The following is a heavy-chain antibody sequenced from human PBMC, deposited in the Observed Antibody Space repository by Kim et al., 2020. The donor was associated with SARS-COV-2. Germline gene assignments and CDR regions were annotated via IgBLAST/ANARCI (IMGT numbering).Heavy chain of an antibody. CDR1: GFTFSSYW. D-gene: IGHD6-13*01. Sequence: GGSLRLSCAASGFTFSSYWMHWVRQAPGKGLVWVSRINSDGSSSTTYADSVKGRFTISRDNAKNTLHLQMNSLRAEDTAVYYCARANIDYSSKLDCWGQGTLVTVSS. CDR2: INSDGSSST. CDR3: ARANIDYSSKLDC. V-gene: IGHV3-74*01. J-gene: IGHJ4*02.